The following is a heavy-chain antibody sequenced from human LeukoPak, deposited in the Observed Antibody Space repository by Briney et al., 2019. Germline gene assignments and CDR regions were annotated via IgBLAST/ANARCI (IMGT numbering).Heavy chain of an antibody. CDR1: GYTFTGYY. CDR2: INPNSGST. CDR3: AREDIVVVPALGGFDP. Sequence: ASVKVSCKASGYTFTGYYMHWVRQAPGQGLERMGRINPNSGSTSYAQKFQGRVTMTRDTSTSTVYMELSSLRSEDTAVYYCAREDIVVVPALGGFDPWGQGTLVTVSS. D-gene: IGHD2-2*01. J-gene: IGHJ5*02. V-gene: IGHV1-46*03.